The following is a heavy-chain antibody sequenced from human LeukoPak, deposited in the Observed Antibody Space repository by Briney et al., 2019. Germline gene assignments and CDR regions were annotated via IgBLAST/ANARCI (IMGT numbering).Heavy chain of an antibody. CDR2: MNPNSGDT. V-gene: IGHV1-8*02. D-gene: IGHD3-10*01. Sequence: ASVKVSCKASGYTFTSFEINWVRQATGQGLEWMGWMNPNSGDTGYAQKFQGRATMTRNTSISTAYMELSSLRSEDTAVYYCARGRGVRLTDYWGQGTLVTVSS. CDR1: GYTFTSFE. J-gene: IGHJ4*02. CDR3: ARGRGVRLTDY.